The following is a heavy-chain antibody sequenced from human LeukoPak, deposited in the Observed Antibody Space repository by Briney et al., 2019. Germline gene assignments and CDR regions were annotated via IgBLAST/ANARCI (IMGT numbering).Heavy chain of an antibody. Sequence: PGGSLRLSCTPSGSTFSSYGMHWVRQAPGKGLEWVAVVSYEGSTVYYADSVKGRFTISRDNSKNTLYLQMNSLRVEDTAVYYCTKEGLGSGTFSAWFDLWGQGTLVTVSS. CDR3: TKEGLGSGTFSAWFDL. CDR1: GSTFSSYG. D-gene: IGHD3-10*01. J-gene: IGHJ5*02. V-gene: IGHV3-30*18. CDR2: VSYEGSTV.